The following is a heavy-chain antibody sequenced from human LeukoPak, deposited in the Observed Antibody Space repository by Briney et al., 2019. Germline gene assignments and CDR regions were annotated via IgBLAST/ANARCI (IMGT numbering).Heavy chain of an antibody. CDR3: AKDRIAAAGTGGNWFDP. CDR2: IWYDGSNK. D-gene: IGHD6-13*01. J-gene: IGHJ5*02. V-gene: IGHV3-33*06. CDR1: GFTFSSYG. Sequence: GRSLRLSCAASGFTFSSYGMHWVRLAPGKGLEWVAVIWYDGSNKYYADSVKGRFTISRDNSKNTLYLQMNSLRAEDTAVYYCAKDRIAAAGTGGNWFDPWGQGTLVTVSS.